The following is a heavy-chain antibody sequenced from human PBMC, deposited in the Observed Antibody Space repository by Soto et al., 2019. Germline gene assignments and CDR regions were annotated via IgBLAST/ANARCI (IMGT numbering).Heavy chain of an antibody. Sequence: SETLSLTCTVSGYSISSGYYWGWIRQPPGKGLEWIGSIYHSGTTYYNPSLKSRVTISVDTSKNQFSLKLSSLTSEDTAVYYCARRGALTSYYYGYYFDYWGQGTLVTVSS. CDR2: IYHSGTT. CDR1: GYSISSGYY. J-gene: IGHJ4*02. CDR3: ARRGALTSYYYGYYFDY. V-gene: IGHV4-38-2*02. D-gene: IGHD3-9*01.